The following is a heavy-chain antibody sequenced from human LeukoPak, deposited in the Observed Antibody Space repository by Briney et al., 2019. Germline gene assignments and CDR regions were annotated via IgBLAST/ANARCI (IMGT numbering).Heavy chain of an antibody. D-gene: IGHD6-25*01. V-gene: IGHV1-2*02. CDR3: ARGQQRARNYMDV. CDR1: GYTFTGYY. Sequence: ASVKVSCKTSGYTFTGYYMHWVRQVPGQGLEWMGWINCNSGGTSYAQKFQGRVTITRNTSISTAYMELSSLRSEDTAVYYCARGQQRARNYMDVWGKGTTVTVSS. CDR2: INCNSGGT. J-gene: IGHJ6*03.